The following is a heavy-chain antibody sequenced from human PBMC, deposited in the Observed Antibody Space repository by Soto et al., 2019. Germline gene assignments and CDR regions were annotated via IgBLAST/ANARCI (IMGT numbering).Heavy chain of an antibody. J-gene: IGHJ3*02. CDR2: ISGSGGVT. V-gene: IGHV3-23*01. CDR3: AKVTDCGVSRCDDGIDI. Sequence: EVQLLESGGGLAQPGGSLRLSCAASGFTFSSYSMNWVRQAPGKGLEWVSIISGSGGVTSYADSVKGRFTISRDNSKNSLLRQMKILRDEDTAVYYWAKVTDCGVSRCDDGIDIWGHGTLVTVS. D-gene: IGHD2-21*01. CDR1: GFTFSSYS.